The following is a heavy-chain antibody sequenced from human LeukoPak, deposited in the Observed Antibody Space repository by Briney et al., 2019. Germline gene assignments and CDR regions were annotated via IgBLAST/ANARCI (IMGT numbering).Heavy chain of an antibody. V-gene: IGHV1-2*02. D-gene: IGHD1-26*01. CDR2: INFNSGGT. CDR1: GYTFTGYY. J-gene: IGHJ5*02. CDR3: ARSDSGSNGAYRWFGP. Sequence: ASVKVSCKASGYTFTGYYIHWVRQAPGQGLEWMGWINFNSGGTKYEQKFQDRVTMTRDTSINTAYMELTAEDTAVYYCARSDSGSNGAYRWFGPWGQGTVVIVSS.